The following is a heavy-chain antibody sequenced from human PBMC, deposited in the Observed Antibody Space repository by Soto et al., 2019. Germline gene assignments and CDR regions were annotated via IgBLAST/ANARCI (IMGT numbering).Heavy chain of an antibody. D-gene: IGHD3-3*01. CDR1: GFTFSSYE. CDR2: ISSSGSTI. J-gene: IGHJ6*02. CDR3: ARDSRSANPPHYYYGMDV. V-gene: IGHV3-48*03. Sequence: GGSLRLSCAASGFTFSSYEMNWVRQAPGKGLEWVSYISSSGSTIYYADSVKGRFTIPRDNAKNSLYLQMNSLRAEDTAVYYCARDSRSANPPHYYYGMDVWGQGTTVTVSS.